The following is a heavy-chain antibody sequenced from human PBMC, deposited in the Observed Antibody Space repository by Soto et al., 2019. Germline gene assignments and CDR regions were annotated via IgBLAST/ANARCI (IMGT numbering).Heavy chain of an antibody. Sequence: LKLCCTGSGFTFGYYAMSWFRQAPGKGLECVGFIRSKAYGGTTEYAASVKGRFTISRDDSKSIAYLQMNSLKTEDTAVYYCTREWRGYYDFWSGYFENGMDVWGQGTTVTVSS. D-gene: IGHD3-3*01. CDR2: IRSKAYGGTT. J-gene: IGHJ6*01. CDR3: TREWRGYYDFWSGYFENGMDV. V-gene: IGHV3-49*02. CDR1: GFTFGYYA.